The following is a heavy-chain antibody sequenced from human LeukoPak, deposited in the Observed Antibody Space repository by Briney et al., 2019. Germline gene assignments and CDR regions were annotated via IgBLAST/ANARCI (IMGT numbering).Heavy chain of an antibody. CDR1: GFTFSSYG. Sequence: PGRSLRLSCAASGFTFSSYGMHWVRQAPGKGLEWVAVIWYDGSNKYYADSVKGRFTISRDNSKNTLYLQMNSLRAEDTAVYYCASDGKAAAGIDYWGQGTLVTVSS. V-gene: IGHV3-33*08. D-gene: IGHD6-13*01. J-gene: IGHJ4*02. CDR2: IWYDGSNK. CDR3: ASDGKAAAGIDY.